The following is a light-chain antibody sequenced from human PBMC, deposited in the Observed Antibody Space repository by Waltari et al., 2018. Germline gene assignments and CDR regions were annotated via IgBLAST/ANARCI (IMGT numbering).Light chain of an antibody. Sequence: QSGLTQPPSASGAPGQSVTIPCSGSGSKIGINSVYCHQQLPDTAPKLLIYRNKQRPSGVPDQFSGSKSGTSASLAISGLRSEDEADYYCAAWDDSLSGRGVFGGGTKLTVL. CDR1: GSKIGINS. CDR3: AAWDDSLSGRGV. V-gene: IGLV1-47*01. CDR2: RNK. J-gene: IGLJ3*02.